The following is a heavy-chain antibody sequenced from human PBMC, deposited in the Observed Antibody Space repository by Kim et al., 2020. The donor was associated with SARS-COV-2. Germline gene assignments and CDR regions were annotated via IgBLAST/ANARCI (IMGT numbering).Heavy chain of an antibody. V-gene: IGHV4-38-2*02. CDR3: ARDILGSGVFDY. J-gene: IGHJ4*02. CDR1: GYSISSGYY. Sequence: SETLSLTCTVSGYSISSGYYWGWIRQPPGKGLEWIGSIYHSGSTYYNPSLKSRVTISVDTSKNQFSLMLSSVTAADTAVYYCARDILGSGVFDYWGQGTLVTVSS. D-gene: IGHD3-16*01. CDR2: IYHSGST.